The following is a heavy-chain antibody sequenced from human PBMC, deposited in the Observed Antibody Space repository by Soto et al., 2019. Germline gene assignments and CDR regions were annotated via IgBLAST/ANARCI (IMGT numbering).Heavy chain of an antibody. CDR2: IYYSGST. V-gene: IGHV4-31*03. Sequence: SETLSLTCTVSGGSISSGGYYWSWIRQHPGKGLEWIGYIYYSGSTYYNPSLKSRVTISVDTSKNQFSLKLSSVTAADTAVYYCARSGDLETHLHDSSGYYSFDYWGQGTLVTV. CDR1: GGSISSGGYY. J-gene: IGHJ4*02. CDR3: ARSGDLETHLHDSSGYYSFDY. D-gene: IGHD3-22*01.